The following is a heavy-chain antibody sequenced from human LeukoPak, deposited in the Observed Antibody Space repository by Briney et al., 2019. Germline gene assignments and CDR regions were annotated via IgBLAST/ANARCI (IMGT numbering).Heavy chain of an antibody. CDR3: AREQYGSDDALDI. D-gene: IGHD3-10*01. CDR2: ICYDGSNQ. J-gene: IGHJ3*02. V-gene: IGHV3-33*01. Sequence: GRSLRLSCAASGFTFGAYGMHWVRQAPGKGLEWVAVICYDGSNQYYVDSVKGRFTISRDNSKNTVHLQMNSLRVEDTAVYYCAREQYGSDDALDIWGQGTMVTVSS. CDR1: GFTFGAYG.